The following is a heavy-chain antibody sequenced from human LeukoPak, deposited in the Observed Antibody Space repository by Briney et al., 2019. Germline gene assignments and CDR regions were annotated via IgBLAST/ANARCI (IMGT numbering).Heavy chain of an antibody. CDR2: ISGSGGST. Sequence: GSLRLSCAASGFTFSSYAMTWVRQTPGKGLEWVPAISGSGGSTYYADSVKGRFTISRDNSKNTLCLQMNSLRAEDTAVYYCAHPTEYSSSWYGNWFDPWGQGALVTVSS. V-gene: IGHV3-23*01. D-gene: IGHD6-13*01. CDR3: AHPTEYSSSWYGNWFDP. CDR1: GFTFSSYA. J-gene: IGHJ5*02.